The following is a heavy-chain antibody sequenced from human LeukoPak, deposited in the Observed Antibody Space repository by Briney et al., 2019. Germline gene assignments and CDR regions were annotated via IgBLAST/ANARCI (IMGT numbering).Heavy chain of an antibody. J-gene: IGHJ4*02. CDR3: ARYRVVGATRYYFDY. V-gene: IGHV4-59*11. CDR2: IYYSGST. CDR1: GGSISSHY. D-gene: IGHD1-26*01. Sequence: SETLSLTCTVSGGSISSHYWSWIRQPPGKGLEWIGYIYYSGSTNYNPSPKSRVTISVDTSKNQFSLKLSSVTAADTAVYYCARYRVVGATRYYFDYWGQGTLVTVSS.